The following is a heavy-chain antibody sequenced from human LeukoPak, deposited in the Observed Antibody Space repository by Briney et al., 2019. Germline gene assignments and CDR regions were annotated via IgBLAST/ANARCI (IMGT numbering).Heavy chain of an antibody. CDR2: IYYSGST. J-gene: IGHJ4*02. V-gene: IGHV4-39*01. CDR3: ARRYSSSWKQYYYFDY. CDR1: GGSISSSSYY. D-gene: IGHD6-13*01. Sequence: SETLSLTCTVSGGSISSSSYYWGWIRQPPGKGLEWIGSIYYSGSTYYNPSLKSRVTISVDTSKNQFSLKLSSATAADTAVYYCARRYSSSWKQYYYFDYWGQGTLVTVSS.